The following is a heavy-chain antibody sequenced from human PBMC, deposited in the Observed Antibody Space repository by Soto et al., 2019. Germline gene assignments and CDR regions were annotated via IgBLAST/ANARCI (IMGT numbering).Heavy chain of an antibody. D-gene: IGHD2-2*01. CDR2: ISKSDYT. CDR1: GFAFNNYG. V-gene: IGHV3-21*01. Sequence: PGGSLRLSCTVSGFAFNNYGISWVRQAPGKGLEWVSSISKSDYTYYSDSVKGRFTISRDNAKNSVSLQMNTLRVEDTAVYYCAREDSIIIPAVWDFWGQGTLVTAPQ. J-gene: IGHJ4*02. CDR3: AREDSIIIPAVWDF.